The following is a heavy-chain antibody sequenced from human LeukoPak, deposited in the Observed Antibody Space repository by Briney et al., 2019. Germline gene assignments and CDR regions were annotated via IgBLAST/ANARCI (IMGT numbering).Heavy chain of an antibody. J-gene: IGHJ4*02. CDR1: GFTFDDYG. D-gene: IGHD3-22*01. V-gene: IGHV3-20*04. CDR2: INWNGGST. Sequence: GGSLRLSCAASGFTFDDYGMSWVRQAPGKGLEWVSGINWNGGSTGYADSVKGRFTISRDNAKNSLYLQMNSLRAEDMALYYCAKDIGYDSSGLGFDYWGQGTLVTVSS. CDR3: AKDIGYDSSGLGFDY.